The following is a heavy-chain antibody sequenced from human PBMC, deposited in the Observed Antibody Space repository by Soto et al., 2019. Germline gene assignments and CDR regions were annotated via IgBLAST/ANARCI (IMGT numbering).Heavy chain of an antibody. V-gene: IGHV3-30*18. CDR2: ISYDGSNK. CDR1: GFTLSSYG. J-gene: IGHJ4*02. CDR3: AKDRSGPDY. D-gene: IGHD1-26*01. Sequence: GXSLRLSCAASGFTLSSYGMHWVRQAPGKGLEWVAVISYDGSNKYYADSVKGRFTISRDNSKNTLYLQMNSLRAEDTAVYYCAKDRSGPDYWGQGTLVTVSS.